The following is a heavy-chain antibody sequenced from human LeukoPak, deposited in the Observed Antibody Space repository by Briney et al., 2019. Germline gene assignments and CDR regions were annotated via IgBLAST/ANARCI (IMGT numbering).Heavy chain of an antibody. CDR1: GFTFSRYN. D-gene: IGHD4-17*01. Sequence: KSGGSLRLSCAASGFTFSRYNMDWVRQAPGKGLEWVSFISSSGNYIYYADSVKGRFTISRDNAKNSLYLQMDSLRAEDTAVYYCARDVRTVTTSDFDYWGQGTLVTVSS. V-gene: IGHV3-21*01. CDR3: ARDVRTVTTSDFDY. CDR2: ISSSGNYI. J-gene: IGHJ4*02.